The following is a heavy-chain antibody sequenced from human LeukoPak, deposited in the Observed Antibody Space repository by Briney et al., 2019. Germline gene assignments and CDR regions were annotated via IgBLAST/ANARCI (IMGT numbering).Heavy chain of an antibody. CDR1: GFTFYSYA. CDR2: VSNSGGST. Sequence: GGSLRLSCAASGFTFYSYAMTWVRQAPGKGLEWVSAVSNSGGSTYYADSVKGRFTVSRDNSKNMLYLQMNSLRTEDTAVYYCATLRSDSSGWYYFDYWGQGTLVTVSS. D-gene: IGHD6-19*01. J-gene: IGHJ4*02. CDR3: ATLRSDSSGWYYFDY. V-gene: IGHV3-23*01.